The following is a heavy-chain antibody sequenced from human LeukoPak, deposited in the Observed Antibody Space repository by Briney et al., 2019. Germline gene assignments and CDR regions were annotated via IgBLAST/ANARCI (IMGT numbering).Heavy chain of an antibody. CDR1: GGSISSSNW. CDR2: IYHSGST. Sequence: SGTLSLTCAVSGGSISSSNWWSWVRQPPGKGLEWIEEIYHSGSTNYNPSLKSRVTISVDKSKNQFSLKLSSVTAADTAVYYCARVTTMVRGVIINWFDPWGQGTLVTVSS. CDR3: ARVTTMVRGVIINWFDP. D-gene: IGHD3-10*01. V-gene: IGHV4-4*02. J-gene: IGHJ5*02.